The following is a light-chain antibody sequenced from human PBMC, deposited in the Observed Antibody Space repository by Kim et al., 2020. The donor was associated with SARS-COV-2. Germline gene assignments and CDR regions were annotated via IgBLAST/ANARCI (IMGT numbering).Light chain of an antibody. CDR2: GAS. CDR1: QSVSSRY. V-gene: IGKV3-20*01. CDR3: QQYGGSPPRLT. Sequence: EVVLTQSPGTLPLSPGETATLSCSASQSVSSRYLAWYRHKPGPAPRLLIYGASSRATGIPDSISGSGSGTDFTLTISRVEPEDFAVYYCQQYGGSPPRLTVGQGTKLEI. J-gene: IGKJ2*01.